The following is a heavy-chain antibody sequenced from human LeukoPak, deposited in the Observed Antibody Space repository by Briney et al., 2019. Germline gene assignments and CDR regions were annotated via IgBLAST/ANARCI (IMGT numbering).Heavy chain of an antibody. CDR3: ATHSPAGYATGYIRRLDY. J-gene: IGHJ4*02. CDR1: GYTFTSYG. V-gene: IGHV1-46*01. Sequence: ASVKVSCKASGYTFTSYGISWVRQAPGQGLEWMGIINPGVGSTTYAQKFQDRVTMTRDTSTSTVYMELSSLRSEDTALYYCATHSPAGYATGYIRRLDYWGQGTLVTVSS. CDR2: INPGVGST. D-gene: IGHD5-24*01.